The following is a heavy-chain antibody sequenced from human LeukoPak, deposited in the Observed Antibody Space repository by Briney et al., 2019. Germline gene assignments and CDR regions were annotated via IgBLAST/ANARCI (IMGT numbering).Heavy chain of an antibody. CDR2: ISGSGGST. D-gene: IGHD3-10*01. CDR1: GFTFTSYA. J-gene: IGHJ4*02. CDR3: AKDYGSGSYYVLFDY. Sequence: GGSLRLSCAASGFTFTSYAMSWVRQAPGKGLEWVSAISGSGGSTYYADSVKGRFTISRDNSKNTLYLQMNSLRAEDTAVYYCAKDYGSGSYYVLFDYWGQGTLVTVSS. V-gene: IGHV3-23*01.